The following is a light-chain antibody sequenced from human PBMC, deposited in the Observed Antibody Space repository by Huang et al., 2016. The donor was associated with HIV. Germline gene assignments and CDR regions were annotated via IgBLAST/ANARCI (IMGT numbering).Light chain of an antibody. CDR2: RAA. CDR1: QNVTDS. Sequence: EIVLTHSPATLSLSPGERATLSCRASQNVTDSLAWFRQKPGQAPSLLIYRAANRAPGTPARFSGSGSGTDFTLTISSLEPEDFAIYYCQERIHWPRLTFGGGTKVEIK. J-gene: IGKJ4*01. V-gene: IGKV3-11*01. CDR3: QERIHWPRLT.